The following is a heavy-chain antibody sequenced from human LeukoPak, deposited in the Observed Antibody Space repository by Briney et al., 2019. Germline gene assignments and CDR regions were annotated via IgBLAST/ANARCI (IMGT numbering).Heavy chain of an antibody. D-gene: IGHD3-9*01. CDR2: ISAYNGNT. V-gene: IGHV1-18*04. CDR3: ARVGVLRYFDWLGKNAFDI. CDR1: GYTFTSYG. Sequence: ASVKVSCKASGYTFTSYGISWVRQAPGQGLEWMGWISAYNGNTNYAQNLQGRVTMTTDTSTSTAYMELRSMRSDDTAVYYCARVGVLRYFDWLGKNAFDIWGQGTMVTVSS. J-gene: IGHJ3*02.